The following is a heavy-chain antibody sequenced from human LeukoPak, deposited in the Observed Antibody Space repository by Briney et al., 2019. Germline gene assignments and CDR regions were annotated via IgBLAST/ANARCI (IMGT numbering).Heavy chain of an antibody. CDR3: ARSLMYYNILTGYSPQNFDY. CDR1: GGSISSYY. J-gene: IGHJ4*02. V-gene: IGHV4-59*01. Sequence: PSETLSLTCTVSGGSISSYYWRWIRQPPGKGLEGVGYIRNSGSTSYDPYLTSRVTISIDVSTNQFSLQLSSVTAADTAVYYCARSLMYYNILTGYSPQNFDYWGQGTLVTVSS. D-gene: IGHD3-9*01. CDR2: IRNSGST.